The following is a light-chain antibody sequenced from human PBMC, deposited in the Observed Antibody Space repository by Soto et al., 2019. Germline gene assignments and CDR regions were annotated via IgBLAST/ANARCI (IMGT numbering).Light chain of an antibody. CDR1: SSNIGNNY. Sequence: QSVLTQPPSVSAAPGQKVTISCSGSSSNIGNNYVSWYQQLPGTAPKLLIYENNKRPSGIPDRFSGSKSGTSATLGITGLPTGDEADYYCGTWDSSLSAGVFGGGNKVTVL. CDR3: GTWDSSLSAGV. CDR2: ENN. J-gene: IGLJ3*02. V-gene: IGLV1-51*02.